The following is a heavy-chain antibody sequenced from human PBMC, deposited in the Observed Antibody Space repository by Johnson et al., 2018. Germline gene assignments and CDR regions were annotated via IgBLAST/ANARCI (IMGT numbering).Heavy chain of an antibody. D-gene: IGHD3-22*01. J-gene: IGHJ1*01. CDR3: AKVGAHHYYDSSLGGYFQH. CDR1: GFTFDDYA. V-gene: IGHV3-9*01. CDR2: ISWNSGSI. Sequence: VQLVESGGGLVQPGRSLRLSCAASGFTFDDYAMHWVRQAPGKGLEWVAGISWNSGSIGYADSVKGRFTISRDNAKKSLYLQMNSLRAEDTALYYCAKVGAHHYYDSSLGGYFQHWGQGTLVTVSS.